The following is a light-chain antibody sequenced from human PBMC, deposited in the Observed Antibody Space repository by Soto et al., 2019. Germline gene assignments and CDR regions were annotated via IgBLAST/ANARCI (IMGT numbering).Light chain of an antibody. V-gene: IGLV1-44*01. Sequence: QSVLTQPPSASGAPGQRVTISCSGSSPNIGSNSVTWYQQLPRTAPKLLIYNNNQRPSGVPYRFSGSKSGTSASLAISGLQSEDEADYYWAAWDDSLNGYVVFGGGTKLTVL. CDR2: NNN. J-gene: IGLJ2*01. CDR1: SPNIGSNS. CDR3: AAWDDSLNGYVV.